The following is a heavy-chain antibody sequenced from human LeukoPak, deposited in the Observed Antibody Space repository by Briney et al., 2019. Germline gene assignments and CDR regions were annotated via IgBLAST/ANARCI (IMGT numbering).Heavy chain of an antibody. V-gene: IGHV4-61*02. CDR2: IYTSGST. CDR3: ARRRGGDYGMYYYYYMDV. J-gene: IGHJ6*03. D-gene: IGHD4-17*01. Sequence: SQTLSLTCTVSGGSISSRTYYWSWIRQPAGKGLEWIGRIYTSGSTKYNPSLKSRVTISVDTSKNQFSLKLSSVTAADTAVYYCARRRGGDYGMYYYYYMDVWGKGTTVTVSS. CDR1: GGSISSRTYY.